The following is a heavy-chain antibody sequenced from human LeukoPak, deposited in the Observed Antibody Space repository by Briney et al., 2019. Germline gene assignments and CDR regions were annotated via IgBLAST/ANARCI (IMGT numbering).Heavy chain of an antibody. Sequence: ASVKVSCKASGYTFTSYGISWVRQAPGQGLEWMGWISACNGNTNYAQKLQGRVTMTTDTSTSTAYMELRSLRSDDTAVYYCARDIKTIAVAGTFDYWGQGTLVTVSS. CDR1: GYTFTSYG. J-gene: IGHJ4*02. CDR3: ARDIKTIAVAGTFDY. V-gene: IGHV1-18*01. CDR2: ISACNGNT. D-gene: IGHD6-19*01.